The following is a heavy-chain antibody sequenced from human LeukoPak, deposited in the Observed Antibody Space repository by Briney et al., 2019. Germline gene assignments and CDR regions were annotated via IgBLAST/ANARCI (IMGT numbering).Heavy chain of an antibody. Sequence: QPGGSLRLSCAASGFTFTRHAMTWVRQAPGKGLDYVSTITGSGSSTYYANSVKGRSTVSRDNSKNTVYLQMNSLRVDDTAIYYCAKDGQTGEWELEHWGQGTLVTVSS. CDR3: AKDGQTGEWELEH. V-gene: IGHV3-23*01. J-gene: IGHJ1*01. D-gene: IGHD7-27*01. CDR1: GFTFTRHA. CDR2: ITGSGSST.